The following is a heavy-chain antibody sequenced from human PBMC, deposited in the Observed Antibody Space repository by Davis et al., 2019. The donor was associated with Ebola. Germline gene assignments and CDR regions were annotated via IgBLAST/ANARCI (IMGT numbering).Heavy chain of an antibody. CDR3: ARGYGSGKTKVYNWFDP. V-gene: IGHV3-23*01. Sequence: PGGSLRLSCAASGFTFSSYAMSWVRQAPGKGLEWVSAISGSGGSTYYADSVKGRFTISRDNSKNTLYLQMNSLRAEDTAVYYCARGYGSGKTKVYNWFDPWGQGTLVTVSS. J-gene: IGHJ5*02. CDR1: GFTFSSYA. D-gene: IGHD3-10*01. CDR2: ISGSGGST.